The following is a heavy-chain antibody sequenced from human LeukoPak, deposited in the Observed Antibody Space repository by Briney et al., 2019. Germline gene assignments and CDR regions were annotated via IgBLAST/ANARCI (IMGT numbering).Heavy chain of an antibody. D-gene: IGHD3-22*01. J-gene: IGHJ4*02. CDR3: ARDRYADYYDSSGYYPY. CDR1: GFTFSSYS. V-gene: IGHV3-21*01. Sequence: GGSLRLSCAASGFTFSSYSMNWVRQAPGKGLEWVSSISSSSSYIYYADSVKGRFTISRDNAKNSLYLQMIRLRAEDTAVYYCARDRYADYYDSSGYYPYWGQGTLVTVSS. CDR2: ISSSSSYI.